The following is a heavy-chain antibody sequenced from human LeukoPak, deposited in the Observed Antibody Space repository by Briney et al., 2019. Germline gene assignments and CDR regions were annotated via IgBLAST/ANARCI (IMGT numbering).Heavy chain of an antibody. Sequence: GGSLRLSCAASGFTFSSYVMTWVRQAPGKGLEWVSVISGSGGGTYYADSVRGRFTISRDNSKNSLYLQMNSLKAEDTAVYYCAKSSSSGRYYDYGMDVWGQGTTVTVSS. D-gene: IGHD6-6*01. CDR3: AKSSSSGRYYDYGMDV. CDR2: ISGSGGGT. CDR1: GFTFSSYV. J-gene: IGHJ6*02. V-gene: IGHV3-23*01.